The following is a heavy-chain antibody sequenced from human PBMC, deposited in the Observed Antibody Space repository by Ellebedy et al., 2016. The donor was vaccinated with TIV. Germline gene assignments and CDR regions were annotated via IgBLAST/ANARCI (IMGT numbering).Heavy chain of an antibody. CDR3: ARVLRATSGMDV. CDR1: GYVFTAYY. Sequence: ASVKVSCKTSGYVFTAYYIHWVRQAPGQGLEWMGWINPDSGGTNLPQKFQGRVTMTRDTSVNTACMELTRLQSDDTAVYYCARVLRATSGMDVWGQGTTVIVS. D-gene: IGHD4/OR15-4a*01. J-gene: IGHJ6*02. V-gene: IGHV1-2*02. CDR2: INPDSGGT.